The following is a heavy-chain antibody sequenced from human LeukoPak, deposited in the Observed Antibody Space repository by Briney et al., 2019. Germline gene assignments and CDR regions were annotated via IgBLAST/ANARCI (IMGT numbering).Heavy chain of an antibody. J-gene: IGHJ4*02. CDR2: INHSGST. D-gene: IGHD6-13*01. V-gene: IGHV4-34*01. CDR3: ARVGVFSSSWLLY. Sequence: SETLSLTCAVYGGSFSGYYWSWIRQPPGKGLEWIGEINHSGSTNYNPSLKSRVTISVDTSKNQFSLKLSSVTAADTAVYYCARVGVFSSSWLLYWGQGTLVTVSS. CDR1: GGSFSGYY.